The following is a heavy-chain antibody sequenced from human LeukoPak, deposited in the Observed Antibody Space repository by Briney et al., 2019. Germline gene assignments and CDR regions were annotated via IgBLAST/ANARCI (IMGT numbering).Heavy chain of an antibody. Sequence: SSETLSLTCTVSGGSISSNNYYWGWIRQPPGKGLEWIGSIHYSGSTYYNSSLKSRITISVDTSKNQFSLKLTSVTAADTAMYYCASDRSGLSFCFWGQGTLVTVSS. CDR1: GGSISSNNYY. D-gene: IGHD3-22*01. CDR2: IHYSGST. J-gene: IGHJ4*02. V-gene: IGHV4-39*01. CDR3: ASDRSGLSFCF.